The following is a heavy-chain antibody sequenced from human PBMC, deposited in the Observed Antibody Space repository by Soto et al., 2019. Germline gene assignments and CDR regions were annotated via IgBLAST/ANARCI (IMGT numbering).Heavy chain of an antibody. CDR2: IYPSDSDS. CDR3: ARGGVSTRTFDY. V-gene: IGHV5-51*01. D-gene: IGHD3-3*01. Sequence: GESLKISGKGSGYNFAGYWIAWVRQMPGKGLELMGIIYPSDSDSRYRPSFQGQVTISADKSISSAYLQWSSLRASDTAMYYCARGGVSTRTFDYWGQGTPVTVSS. CDR1: GYNFAGYW. J-gene: IGHJ4*02.